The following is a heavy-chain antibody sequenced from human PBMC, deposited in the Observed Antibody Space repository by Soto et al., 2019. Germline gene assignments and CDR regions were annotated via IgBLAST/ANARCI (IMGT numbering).Heavy chain of an antibody. CDR3: ARPLADCGGDCYHAFDI. D-gene: IGHD2-21*02. J-gene: IGHJ3*02. CDR1: GGTFSSYA. V-gene: IGHV1-69*12. Sequence: QVQLVQSGAEVKKPGSSVKVSCKASGGTFSSYAISWVRQAPGQGLEWMVGIIPIFGTANYAQKFQGRVTITADESTSTAYMELSSLRSEDTAVYYCARPLADCGGDCYHAFDIWGQGTMVTVSS. CDR2: IIPIFGTA.